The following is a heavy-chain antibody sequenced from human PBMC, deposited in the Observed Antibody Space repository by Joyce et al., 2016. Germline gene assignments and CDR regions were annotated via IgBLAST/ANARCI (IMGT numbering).Heavy chain of an antibody. D-gene: IGHD2-8*01. J-gene: IGHJ5*02. Sequence: EVQLVQSGAEVKKPGESLKISCKASGYSFSTYWIGWLRQMPGKGLEWTGVIYPRDSDTRFNPSFEGQVTMSVDTSTNTAYLQWSSLRASDTAIYYCARRRDGPNWFDPWGQGTLVTVSS. CDR1: GYSFSTYW. V-gene: IGHV5-51*01. CDR3: ARRRDGPNWFDP. CDR2: IYPRDSDT.